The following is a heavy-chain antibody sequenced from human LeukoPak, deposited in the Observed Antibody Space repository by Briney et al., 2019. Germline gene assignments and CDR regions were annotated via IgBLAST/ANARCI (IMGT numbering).Heavy chain of an antibody. CDR2: IRASGDTT. D-gene: IGHD6-19*01. J-gene: IGHJ6*03. CDR1: GFTFRNYA. V-gene: IGHV3-23*01. CDR3: AKNFASAWNYYMDV. Sequence: GGSLRLSCTASGFTFRNYAMSWVRQAPGKGLQWVSDIRASGDTTHYADSVKGRFTISRDNSKHTLYLQMNSLRAEDTAVYYCAKNFASAWNYYMDVWGKGTTVTVSS.